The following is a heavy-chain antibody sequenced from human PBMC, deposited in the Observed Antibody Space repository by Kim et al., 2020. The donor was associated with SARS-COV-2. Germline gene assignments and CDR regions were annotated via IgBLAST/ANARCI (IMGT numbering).Heavy chain of an antibody. V-gene: IGHV3-74*01. CDR2: ANSDMSTT. CDR1: GFTFSSYW. J-gene: IGHJ4*02. D-gene: IGHD4-4*01. Sequence: GGSLRLSCAASGFTFSSYWMHWVRQTPGKGLVWVSRANSDMSTTDYADSVKGRFTVSRDNAKNTLYLQMNSLRDEDTAVYYCARSAYSTMYDYWGQGTLV. CDR3: ARSAYSTMYDY.